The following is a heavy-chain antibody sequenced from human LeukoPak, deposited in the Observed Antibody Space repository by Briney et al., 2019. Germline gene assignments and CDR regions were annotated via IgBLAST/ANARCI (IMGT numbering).Heavy chain of an antibody. CDR2: IIPIFGTA. D-gene: IGHD1-26*01. Sequence: ASVKVSCKASGGTFSSYAISWVRQAPGQGLEWMGRIIPIFGTANYAQKFQGRVTITTDESTSTAYMELSSLRSEDTAVYYCERVVVGATTPYYYYYMDVWSKASTVTVSS. CDR3: ERVVVGATTPYYYYYMDV. CDR1: GGTFSSYA. V-gene: IGHV1-69*05. J-gene: IGHJ6*03.